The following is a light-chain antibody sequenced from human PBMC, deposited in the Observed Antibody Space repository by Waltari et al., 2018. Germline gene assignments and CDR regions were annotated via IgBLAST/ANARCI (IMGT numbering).Light chain of an antibody. CDR3: QQHSTWPT. Sequence: EVVLKQSHVTLSFSPGKRATLSCRASQSVSSYLAWYQLPPGQAPRLLIYGASNRATGIPARFSGSGSGTDFTLTIDSLEPEDFAIYYCQQHSTWPTFGQGTKLEIK. J-gene: IGKJ2*01. V-gene: IGKV3-11*01. CDR2: GAS. CDR1: QSVSSY.